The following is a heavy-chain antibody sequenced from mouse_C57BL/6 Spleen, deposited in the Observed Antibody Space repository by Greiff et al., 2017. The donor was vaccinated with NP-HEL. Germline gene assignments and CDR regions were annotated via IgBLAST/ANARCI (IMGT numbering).Heavy chain of an antibody. D-gene: IGHD2-14*01. CDR2: IRNKANNHAT. Sequence: EVKLMESGGGLVQPGGSMKLSCAASGFTFSDAWMDWVRQSPEKGLEWVAEIRNKANNHATYYAESVKGRFTISRDDSKSSVYLQMNSLRAEDTGIYYCTRRLVRRGDYAMDYWGQGTSVTVSS. CDR1: GFTFSDAW. V-gene: IGHV6-6*01. J-gene: IGHJ4*01. CDR3: TRRLVRRGDYAMDY.